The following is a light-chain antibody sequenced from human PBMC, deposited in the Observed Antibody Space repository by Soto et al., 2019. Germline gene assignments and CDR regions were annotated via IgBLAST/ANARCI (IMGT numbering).Light chain of an antibody. Sequence: DIQMTQSPSTLSASVGDRVIITCRDSQSISTWLAWYQQKPGKVPNLLIYDASNLESGVPLRFSGSGSGTEFTLTISSLQPDDFATYYCQQYQNSWTFGQGTKV. CDR2: DAS. V-gene: IGKV1-5*01. CDR1: QSISTW. J-gene: IGKJ1*01. CDR3: QQYQNSWT.